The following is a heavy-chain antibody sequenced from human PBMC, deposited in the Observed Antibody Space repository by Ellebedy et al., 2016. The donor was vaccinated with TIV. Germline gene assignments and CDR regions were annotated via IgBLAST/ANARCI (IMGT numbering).Heavy chain of an antibody. Sequence: GGSLRLXXAASGFTFSSYGMHWVRQAPGKGLEWVAVISYDGSNKYYADSVKGRFTISRDNSKNTLYLQMNSLRAEDTAVYYCAKDAYWGQGTLVTVSS. CDR2: ISYDGSNK. V-gene: IGHV3-30*18. CDR3: AKDAY. CDR1: GFTFSSYG. J-gene: IGHJ4*02.